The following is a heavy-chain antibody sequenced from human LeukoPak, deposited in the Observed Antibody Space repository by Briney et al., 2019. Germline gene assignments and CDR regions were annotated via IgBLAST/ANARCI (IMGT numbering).Heavy chain of an antibody. D-gene: IGHD3-10*01. CDR3: ARGSRDYGSGSYPTY. V-gene: IGHV3-30*02. Sequence: GGSLRLSCAASGFTFSNFAMHWVRQAPGKGLEWVTFIRYDGSDKYYADSVKGRFTISRDNSKNMLYLQMNSLRAEDTAVYYCARGSRDYGSGSYPTYWGQGTLVTVSS. CDR2: IRYDGSDK. CDR1: GFTFSNFA. J-gene: IGHJ4*02.